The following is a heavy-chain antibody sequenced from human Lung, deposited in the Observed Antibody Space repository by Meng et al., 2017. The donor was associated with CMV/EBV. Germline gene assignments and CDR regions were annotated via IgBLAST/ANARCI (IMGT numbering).Heavy chain of an antibody. J-gene: IGHJ6*02. D-gene: IGHD7-27*01. Sequence: SXTLSLXCTVSGDYISSYHWSWIRQPPGKGLEWIGNMYYSGSTIYNPSLKSRVTISVDTSKKQFSLKVRSVTAADTAVYFCASSLSGDLGEAYYYYALDVXGQGXTVTVSS. V-gene: IGHV4-59*01. CDR1: GDYISSYH. CDR2: MYYSGST. CDR3: ASSLSGDLGEAYYYYALDV.